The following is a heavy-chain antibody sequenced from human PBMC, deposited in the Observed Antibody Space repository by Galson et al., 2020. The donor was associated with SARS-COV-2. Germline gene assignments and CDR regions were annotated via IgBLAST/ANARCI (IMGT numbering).Heavy chain of an antibody. J-gene: IGHJ4*02. CDR3: ARGYGSGIDY. D-gene: IGHD3-10*01. CDR2: IYSAGDT. V-gene: IGHV3-66*01. Sequence: SCAASGFTVTNNYMGWVRQAPGKGLEWVSVIYSAGDTDYADSVKGRFIISRDNSKNTVFLQMNSLRAEDTAVYFCARGYGSGIDYWGQGTLVTVSS. CDR1: GFTVTNNY.